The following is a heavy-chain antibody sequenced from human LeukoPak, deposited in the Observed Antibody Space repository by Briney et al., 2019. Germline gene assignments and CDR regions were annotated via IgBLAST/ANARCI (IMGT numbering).Heavy chain of an antibody. D-gene: IGHD1-26*01. Sequence: ASVKVSCKASGYTFTSYGINWVRQAPGQGLEWMGWISAYNGNTNYAQKLQDRVTMTTDTSTSTAYMELRSLRSDDTAVYYCARDHLGSGSYSSGERVYWGQGSLVTVSS. J-gene: IGHJ4*02. V-gene: IGHV1-18*01. CDR1: GYTFTSYG. CDR2: ISAYNGNT. CDR3: ARDHLGSGSYSSGERVY.